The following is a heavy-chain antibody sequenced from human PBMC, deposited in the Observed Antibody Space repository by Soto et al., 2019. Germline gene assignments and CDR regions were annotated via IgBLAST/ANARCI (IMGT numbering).Heavy chain of an antibody. D-gene: IGHD3-16*01. V-gene: IGHV2-5*02. CDR1: GFSLSTSGVG. J-gene: IGHJ3*02. CDR3: AHLTSWGEGAPFEI. Sequence: QITLKESGPTLVKPTQTLTLTCIFSGFSLSTSGVGVGWIRQPPGKALEWLAVIYWDDDKRYSPSLKRRVTTTRDTSKNQVFFTMTNMDPEDTRTFSCAHLTSWGEGAPFEIWGQGTKVTVSS. CDR2: IYWDDDK.